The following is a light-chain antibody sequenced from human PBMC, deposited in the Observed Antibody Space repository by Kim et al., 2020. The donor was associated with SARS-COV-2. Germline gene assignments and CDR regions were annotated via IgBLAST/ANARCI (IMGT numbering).Light chain of an antibody. CDR3: QQYDDWPPWT. CDR1: QSVSSN. CDR2: GAS. Sequence: PGERATLSCRASQSVSSNVAWYQQKPGQAPRLRIYGASTRATGIPARFSGSGSGTEFTLTISSLQSEDLAVYHCQQYDDWPPWTFGQGTKVDIK. J-gene: IGKJ1*01. V-gene: IGKV3-15*01.